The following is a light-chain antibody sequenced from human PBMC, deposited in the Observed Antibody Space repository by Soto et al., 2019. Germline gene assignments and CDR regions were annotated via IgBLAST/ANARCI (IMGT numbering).Light chain of an antibody. CDR1: QSISNW. J-gene: IGKJ1*01. CDR2: HAS. CDR3: QQYNSYS. V-gene: IGKV1-5*01. Sequence: DIQMTQSPSTLPASVGDRVTITCRASQSISNWLAWHQQKPGTAPKVLIYHASNLQSGVPSRFSGSGSGTEFILTISSLQPDDFATYYCQQYNSYSFGQGTKVDIK.